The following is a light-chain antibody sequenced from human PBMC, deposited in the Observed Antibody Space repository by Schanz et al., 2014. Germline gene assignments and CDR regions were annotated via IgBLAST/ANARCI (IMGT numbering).Light chain of an antibody. CDR1: NSDVGGYDY. CDR2: EGS. Sequence: QSALTQPRSVSGSPGQSVTISCTGTNSDVGGYDYVSWYQQHPGKAPKLMIYEGSKRPSGVSNRFSGSKSGNTASLTISGLQAEDEADYYCCSYASSRTVIFGGGTKLTVL. CDR3: CSYASSRTVI. V-gene: IGLV2-11*01. J-gene: IGLJ2*01.